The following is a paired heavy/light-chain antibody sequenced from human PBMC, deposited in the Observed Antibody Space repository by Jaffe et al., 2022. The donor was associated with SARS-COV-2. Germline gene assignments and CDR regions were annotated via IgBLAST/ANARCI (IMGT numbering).Light chain of an antibody. CDR3: QKYDSAPWT. J-gene: IGKJ1*01. Sequence: DIQMTQSPSSLSASVGDRVTITCRASQGISTYLAWYQQKPGKVPKLLIYVASTLQSGVPSRFSGSGSGTDFTLTISSLQPEDVATYYCQKYDSAPWTFGQGTKVEIK. CDR1: QGISTY. V-gene: IGKV1-27*01. CDR2: VAS.
Heavy chain of an antibody. Sequence: EVQLVESGGGLIQPGGSLRLSCAASGFTFSDYYMNWVRQAPGKGLEWIAFIRTKAYGGTAEYAASVKGRFTISRDDSESSAHLQMNSLKTEDTAVYYCSRARLGMSADTFDIWGQGTMVTVSS. J-gene: IGHJ3*02. D-gene: IGHD4-17*01. CDR2: IRTKAYGGTA. CDR1: GFTFSDYY. CDR3: SRARLGMSADTFDI. V-gene: IGHV3-49*04.